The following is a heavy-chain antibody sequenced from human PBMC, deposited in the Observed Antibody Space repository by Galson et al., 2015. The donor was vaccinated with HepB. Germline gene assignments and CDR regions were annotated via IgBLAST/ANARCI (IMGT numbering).Heavy chain of an antibody. V-gene: IGHV3-74*01. Sequence: SLRLSCAASGFTFSSYWIHWVRQVPGKGLVWVSRINNDGGNTNYADSVKGRFTISRDNATKTLFLQMNSLSAEDTAVYYCARGSNDWYGIDYWGQGILVTVSS. CDR1: GFTFSSYW. J-gene: IGHJ4*02. CDR3: ARGSNDWYGIDY. D-gene: IGHD6-19*01. CDR2: INNDGGNT.